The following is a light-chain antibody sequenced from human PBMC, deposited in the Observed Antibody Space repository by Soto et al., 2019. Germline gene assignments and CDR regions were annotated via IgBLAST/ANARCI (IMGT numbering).Light chain of an antibody. V-gene: IGKV4-1*01. CDR2: WAS. Sequence: DIVMTQSPDSLAVSLGERATINCKSSQSVLYSSNNKNYLAWYQQKPGQPPNLLIYWASTRESGVPDRFSGSGSGTDFTLTISSLQAEDVAVYYCQQYYGTPPTFGQGTKVDIK. J-gene: IGKJ1*01. CDR3: QQYYGTPPT. CDR1: QSVLYSSNNKNY.